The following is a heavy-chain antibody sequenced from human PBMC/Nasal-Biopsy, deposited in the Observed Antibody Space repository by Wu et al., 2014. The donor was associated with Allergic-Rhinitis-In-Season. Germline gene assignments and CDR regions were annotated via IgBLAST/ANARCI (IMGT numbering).Heavy chain of an antibody. CDR1: GFTFSNSW. V-gene: IGHV3-74*01. J-gene: IGHJ4*02. CDR2: INSDGSTT. D-gene: IGHD2-15*01. Sequence: LRLSCAASGFTFSNSWMHWVRQAPGKGLVWVSYINSDGSTTTYADSVKGQFTISRDNAKNTVYLQMNNLRVEDTAVYYCARDPSLGYCSGGDCYFPNNFDYWAREPCSPSPQ. CDR3: ARDPSLGYCSGGDCYFPNNFDY.